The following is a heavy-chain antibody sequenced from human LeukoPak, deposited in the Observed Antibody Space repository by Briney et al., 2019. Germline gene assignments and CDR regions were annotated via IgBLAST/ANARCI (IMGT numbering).Heavy chain of an antibody. CDR2: IKSKTDGGTT. CDR1: GFTFSNAW. Sequence: GGSLRLSCAASGFTFSNAWMSWVRQAPGKGLEWVGRIKSKTDGGTTDYAAPVKGRFTISRDDSKNTLYLQMNSLRAEDTAVYYCVRGAAGISVSWGQGTLVTVSS. D-gene: IGHD6-13*01. V-gene: IGHV3-15*01. CDR3: VRGAAGISVS. J-gene: IGHJ5*02.